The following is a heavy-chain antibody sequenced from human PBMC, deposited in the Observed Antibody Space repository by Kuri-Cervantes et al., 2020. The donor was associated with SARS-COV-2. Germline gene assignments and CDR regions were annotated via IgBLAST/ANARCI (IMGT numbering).Heavy chain of an antibody. CDR2: ISSSSSQR. J-gene: IGHJ6*03. CDR1: GFTFSTYS. CDR3: ARKKTDMDV. D-gene: IGHD1-14*01. Sequence: GESLKISCAASGFTFSTYSMTWVRQAPGKGLEWVSSISSSSSQRYYVDSVKGRFTISRDNAKNSLYLQMNSLRAEDTAVYYCARKKTDMDVWGKGTTVTVSS. V-gene: IGHV3-21*01.